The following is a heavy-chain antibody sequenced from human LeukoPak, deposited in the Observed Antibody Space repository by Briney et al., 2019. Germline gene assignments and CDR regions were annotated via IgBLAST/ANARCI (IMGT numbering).Heavy chain of an antibody. V-gene: IGHV4-4*07. CDR2: IYTSGST. D-gene: IGHD5-24*01. CDR3: ARVSEMATMEDYFDY. Sequence: SETLSLTCTVSGGSISSYYWSWLRQPAGKGLEWIGRIYTSGSTNYNPSLKSRVTISVDTSKNQFSLKLSSVTAAATAVYYCARVSEMATMEDYFDYWGQGTLVTVSS. CDR1: GGSISSYY. J-gene: IGHJ4*02.